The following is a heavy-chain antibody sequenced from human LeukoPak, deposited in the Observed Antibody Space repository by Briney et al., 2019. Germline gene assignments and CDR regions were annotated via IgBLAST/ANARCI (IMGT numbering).Heavy chain of an antibody. Sequence: GGSLRLSCAASGFTFSSYAMSWVRQAPGKGLEWVSGISGSGGSTHYADSVKGRFTISRDNAKKSLYPQMNSLRTEDTAFYYCAKDFGYGSGSWYGMDVWGQGTTVTVSS. CDR2: ISGSGGST. CDR1: GFTFSSYA. J-gene: IGHJ6*02. D-gene: IGHD3-10*01. CDR3: AKDFGYGSGSWYGMDV. V-gene: IGHV3-23*01.